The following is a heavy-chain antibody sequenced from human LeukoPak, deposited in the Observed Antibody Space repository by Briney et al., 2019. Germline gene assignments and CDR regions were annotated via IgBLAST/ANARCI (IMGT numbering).Heavy chain of an antibody. J-gene: IGHJ5*02. Sequence: ASVKVSCKASGYTFTTYTMHLVRQAPGQRLEWMGCINTGNGNTKYSQEFQGRVTITRDTSASTAYMELSSLRSEDLAVYYCARGAKFRSYGSGTYYSSLPFDPWGQGTLVTVSS. D-gene: IGHD3-10*01. CDR1: GYTFTTYT. CDR3: ARGAKFRSYGSGTYYSSLPFDP. CDR2: INTGNGNT. V-gene: IGHV1-3*03.